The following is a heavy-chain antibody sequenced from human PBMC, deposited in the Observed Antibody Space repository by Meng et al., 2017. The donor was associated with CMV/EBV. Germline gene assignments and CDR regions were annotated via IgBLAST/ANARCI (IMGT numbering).Heavy chain of an antibody. Sequence: LSLTCAASGFTFSSYSMNWVRQAPGKGLEWVSYISSSSSTIYYADSVKGRFTISRDNAKNSLYLQMNSLRAEDTAVYYCARVHITIFGVAPDYWGQGTLVTVSS. V-gene: IGHV3-48*04. J-gene: IGHJ4*02. CDR1: GFTFSSYS. CDR2: ISSSSSTI. CDR3: ARVHITIFGVAPDY. D-gene: IGHD3-3*01.